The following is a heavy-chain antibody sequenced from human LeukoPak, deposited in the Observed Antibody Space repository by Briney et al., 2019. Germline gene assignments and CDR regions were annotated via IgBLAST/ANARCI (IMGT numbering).Heavy chain of an antibody. J-gene: IGHJ3*02. CDR2: ITTTDTTK. CDR1: GFTFSSYE. Sequence: PGGSLRLSCAASGFTFSSYEMNWVRQGPGKGLEWISYITTTDTTKYYTDSVKGRFTISRDNAKNSLYLQMHSLRAEDTAVYNRARGGFVFDIWGQGTVVTVSS. D-gene: IGHD3-10*01. V-gene: IGHV3-48*03. CDR3: ARGGFVFDI.